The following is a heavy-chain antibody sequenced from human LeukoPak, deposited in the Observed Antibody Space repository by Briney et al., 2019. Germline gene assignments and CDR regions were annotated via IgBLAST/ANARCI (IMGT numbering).Heavy chain of an antibody. CDR1: GYTFPSYD. Sequence: GASVKVSCKASGYTFPSYDINWVRQATGQGLEWMGWMNPNSGNTGYAQKFQGRVTITRNTSISTAYMELSSLKSEDTAVYYCARGRAPTSTAAAGIFDYWGQGTLVTVSS. CDR3: ARGRAPTSTAAAGIFDY. J-gene: IGHJ4*02. CDR2: MNPNSGNT. D-gene: IGHD6-13*01. V-gene: IGHV1-8*03.